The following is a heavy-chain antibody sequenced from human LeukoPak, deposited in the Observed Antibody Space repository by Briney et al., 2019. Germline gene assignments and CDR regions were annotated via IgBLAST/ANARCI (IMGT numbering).Heavy chain of an antibody. CDR1: GFTFSSYA. D-gene: IGHD3-22*01. Sequence: GGSLRLSCAASGFTFSSYAMSWVGQAPGKGLEWVSAISGSGGSTYYADSVKGRFTISRDNSKNTLYLQMNSLRAEDTAVYYCAKDGYYYDSSGPLLLSYFDYWGQGTLVTVSS. J-gene: IGHJ4*02. CDR3: AKDGYYYDSSGPLLLSYFDY. V-gene: IGHV3-23*01. CDR2: ISGSGGST.